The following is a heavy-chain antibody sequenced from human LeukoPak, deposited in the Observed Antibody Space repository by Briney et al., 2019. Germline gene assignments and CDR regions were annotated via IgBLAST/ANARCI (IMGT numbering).Heavy chain of an antibody. V-gene: IGHV1-2*02. D-gene: IGHD3-16*02. J-gene: IGHJ4*02. Sequence: ASVKVSCKASGYTFSSYYMHWVRQAPGQGLEWMGWINPNSGGTNYAQKFQGRVTMTRDTSISTAYMELSRLRSDDTAVYYCAREDDYVWGSYRYTGGVFDYWGQGTLVTVSS. CDR2: INPNSGGT. CDR1: GYTFSSYY. CDR3: AREDDYVWGSYRYTGGVFDY.